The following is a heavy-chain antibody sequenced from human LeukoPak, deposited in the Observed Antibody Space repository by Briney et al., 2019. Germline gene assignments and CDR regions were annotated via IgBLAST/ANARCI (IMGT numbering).Heavy chain of an antibody. CDR2: ISGSGGST. Sequence: GGSLRLSCAASGFTFSSYAMSWVRQAPGKGLEWVSAISGSGGSTYYADSVKGWFTISRDNSKNTLYLQMNSLRAEDTAVYYCAKSIEWFGELLAYGDYWGQGTLVTVSS. J-gene: IGHJ4*02. D-gene: IGHD3-10*01. V-gene: IGHV3-23*01. CDR3: AKSIEWFGELLAYGDY. CDR1: GFTFSSYA.